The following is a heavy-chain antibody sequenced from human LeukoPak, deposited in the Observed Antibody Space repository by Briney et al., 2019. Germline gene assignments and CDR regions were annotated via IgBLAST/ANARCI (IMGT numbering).Heavy chain of an antibody. J-gene: IGHJ3*02. Sequence: PLETLSLTCTVSGDSINGFYWNWIRQPPGKGLEWIGYIYYSGNTNYNPSLKSRVTMSVDTSTNQFSLKLSSVTAADTAVYYCASSKTSWIQLWFFDIWGQGTMVTVSS. CDR2: IYYSGNT. D-gene: IGHD5-18*01. V-gene: IGHV4-59*01. CDR3: ASSKTSWIQLWFFDI. CDR1: GDSINGFY.